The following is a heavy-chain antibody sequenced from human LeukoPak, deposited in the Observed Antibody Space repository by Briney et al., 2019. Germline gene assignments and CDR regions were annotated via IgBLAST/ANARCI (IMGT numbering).Heavy chain of an antibody. D-gene: IGHD5-12*01. Sequence: SETLSLTCTVSGGPVSSGSYYWSWIRQPPGKGLGWIGYIYYSGSTNYNPSLKSRVTISVDTCKNQFSPKLSSVTAAATAVYYCARGVRYSGYDSFSPVDYWGQGTLVTISS. CDR1: GGPVSSGSYY. J-gene: IGHJ4*02. CDR2: IYYSGST. CDR3: ARGVRYSGYDSFSPVDY. V-gene: IGHV4-61*01.